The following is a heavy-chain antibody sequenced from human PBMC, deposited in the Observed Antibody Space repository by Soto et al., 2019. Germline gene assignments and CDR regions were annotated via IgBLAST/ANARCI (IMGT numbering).Heavy chain of an antibody. Sequence: SETLSLTCTVSGGSISSYYWSWIRQPPGKGLEWIGYIYYSGSTNYNPSLKSRVTISVDTSKNQFSLKLSSVTAADTAVYYCAGRRGYSGYDHPYYYYGMDVWGQGTTVTVSS. D-gene: IGHD5-12*01. J-gene: IGHJ6*02. CDR3: AGRRGYSGYDHPYYYYGMDV. CDR1: GGSISSYY. CDR2: IYYSGST. V-gene: IGHV4-59*08.